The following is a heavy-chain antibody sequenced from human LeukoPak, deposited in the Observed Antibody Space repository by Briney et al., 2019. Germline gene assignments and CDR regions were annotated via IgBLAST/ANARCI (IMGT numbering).Heavy chain of an antibody. CDR1: GYTFTGYY. J-gene: IGHJ3*02. CDR2: INPNSGGT. CDR3: ARVRGHSYGTDAFDI. V-gene: IGHV1-2*04. Sequence: ASVKVSCKASGYTFTGYYMHWVRQAPGQGLEWMGWINPNSGGTNYAQKFQGWVTMTRDTSISTAYMELSRLRSDDTAVYYCARVRGHSYGTDAFDIWGQGTMVTVSS. D-gene: IGHD5-18*01.